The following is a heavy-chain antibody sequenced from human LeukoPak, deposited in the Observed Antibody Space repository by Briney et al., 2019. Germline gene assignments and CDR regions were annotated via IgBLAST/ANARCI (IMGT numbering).Heavy chain of an antibody. CDR3: ARGPPRAAAGTGRLIDY. Sequence: ASVKVSCKASGGTFSSYAISWVRQAPGQGLEWMGWINPNSGGTNYAQKFQGRVTMTRDTSISTAYMELSRLRSDDTAVYYCARGPPRAAAGTGRLIDYWGQGTLVTVSS. V-gene: IGHV1-2*02. J-gene: IGHJ4*02. CDR2: INPNSGGT. CDR1: GGTFSSYA. D-gene: IGHD6-13*01.